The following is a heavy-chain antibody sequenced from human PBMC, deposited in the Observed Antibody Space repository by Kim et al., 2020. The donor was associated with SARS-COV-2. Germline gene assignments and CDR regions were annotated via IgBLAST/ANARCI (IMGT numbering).Heavy chain of an antibody. J-gene: IGHJ3*02. CDR1: GFTFSSYG. D-gene: IGHD3-22*01. CDR2: IWYDGSNK. V-gene: IGHV3-33*01. Sequence: GGSLRLSCAASGFTFSSYGMHWVRQAPGKGLEWVAVIWYDGSNKYYADSVKGRFTISRDNSKNTLYLQMNSLRAEDTAVYYCARSILFYDSSGGDAFDIWGQGTMVTVSS. CDR3: ARSILFYDSSGGDAFDI.